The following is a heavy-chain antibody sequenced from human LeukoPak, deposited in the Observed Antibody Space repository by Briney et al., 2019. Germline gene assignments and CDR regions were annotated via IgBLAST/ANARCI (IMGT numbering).Heavy chain of an antibody. D-gene: IGHD3-10*01. CDR3: ARHGVAYYGSGSYPPSDY. CDR2: IYPGDSDT. Sequence: GESLKISCKGSGYSFTSYWIGWVRQMPGKGLEWMGIIYPGDSDTRYGPSFQGQVTISPDKSISTAYLQWSSLKASDTAMYYCARHGVAYYGSGSYPPSDYWGQGTLVTVSS. CDR1: GYSFTSYW. J-gene: IGHJ4*02. V-gene: IGHV5-51*01.